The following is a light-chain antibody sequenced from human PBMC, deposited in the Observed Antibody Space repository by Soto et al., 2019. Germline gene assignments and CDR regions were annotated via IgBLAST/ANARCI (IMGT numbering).Light chain of an antibody. CDR2: SIS. J-gene: IGKJ2*01. CDR1: ETVIDGY. Sequence: ENVLTQSPGTLSLSPGEGATLSCRASETVIDGYLAWYQQKPGQAPRLLMYSISSRPAGISDRFSGSGSGTDFTLTIARLEAEDSALYFCQQYVTAPFTFGQGTKLQIK. CDR3: QQYVTAPFT. V-gene: IGKV3-20*01.